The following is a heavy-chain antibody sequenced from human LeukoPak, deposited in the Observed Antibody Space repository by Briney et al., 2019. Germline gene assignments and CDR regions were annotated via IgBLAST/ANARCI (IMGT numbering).Heavy chain of an antibody. V-gene: IGHV3-20*04. CDR1: GFTFSSYA. CDR3: ARGEGIVVVPAGNAFDI. J-gene: IGHJ3*02. D-gene: IGHD2-2*01. CDR2: INWNGGST. Sequence: GGSLRLSCAASGFTFSSYAMHWVRQAPGKGLEWVSGINWNGGSTGYADSVKGRFTISRDNAKNSLYLQMNSLRAEDTALYYCARGEGIVVVPAGNAFDIWGQGTMVTISS.